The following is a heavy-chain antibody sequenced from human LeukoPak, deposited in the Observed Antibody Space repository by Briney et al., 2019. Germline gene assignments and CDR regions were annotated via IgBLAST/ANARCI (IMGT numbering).Heavy chain of an antibody. CDR3: ASSGPSERAYCGGDCYPIDY. CDR2: ISAYNGNT. CDR1: GYTFTSYG. D-gene: IGHD2-21*01. V-gene: IGHV1-18*01. J-gene: IGHJ4*02. Sequence: ASVKVSCKASGYTFTSYGISWVRQAPGQGLEWMGWISAYNGNTNYAQKLQGRVTMTTDTSTSTAYMELRSLRSDDTAVYYCASSGPSERAYCGGDCYPIDYWGQGTLVTVSS.